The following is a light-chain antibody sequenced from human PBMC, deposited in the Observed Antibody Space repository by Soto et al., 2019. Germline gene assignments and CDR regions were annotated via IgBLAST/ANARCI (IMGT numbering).Light chain of an antibody. V-gene: IGLV2-14*01. CDR2: DVN. CDR3: SSYTSSSNVV. J-gene: IGLJ2*01. Sequence: QSALTQPASVSGSPGQSITISCTGTSSDVGFYNYVSWYQQHPGKAPKLLIYDVNNRPSGVSNRFSGSKSGNTASLTISGLQAEDEADYYCSSYTSSSNVVFGGGTKVTVL. CDR1: SSDVGFYNY.